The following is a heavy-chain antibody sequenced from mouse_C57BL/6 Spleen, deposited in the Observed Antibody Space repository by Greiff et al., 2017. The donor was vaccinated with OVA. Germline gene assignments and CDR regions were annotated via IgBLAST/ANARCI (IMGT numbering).Heavy chain of an antibody. CDR2: ISDGGSYT. J-gene: IGHJ2*01. V-gene: IGHV5-4*01. CDR1: GFTFSSYA. CDR3: ARDQDYSRDFDY. D-gene: IGHD1-1*01. Sequence: EVHLVESGGGLVKPGGSLKLSCAASGFTFSSYAMSWVRQTPEKRLEWVATISDGGSYTYYPDNVKGRFTISRDNAKNNLYLQMSHLKSEDTAMYYCARDQDYSRDFDYWGQGTTLTVSS.